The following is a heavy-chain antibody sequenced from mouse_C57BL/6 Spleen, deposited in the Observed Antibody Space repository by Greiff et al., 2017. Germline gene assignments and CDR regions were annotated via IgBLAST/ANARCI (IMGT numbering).Heavy chain of an antibody. CDR2: ISSGGSYT. Sequence: EVQRVESGGDLVKPGGSLKLSCAASGFTFSSYGMSWVRQTPDKRLEWVATISSGGSYTYYPDSVQGRFTISRDNAKNTLYLQMSSLKSEDAAMYYCERRGDYDEGGFAYWCQGTTLTVSS. CDR3: ERRGDYDEGGFAY. V-gene: IGHV5-6*01. D-gene: IGHD2-4*01. J-gene: IGHJ2*01. CDR1: GFTFSSYG.